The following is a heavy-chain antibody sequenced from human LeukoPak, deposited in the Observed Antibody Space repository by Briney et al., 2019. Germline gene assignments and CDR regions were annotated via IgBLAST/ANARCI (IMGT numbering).Heavy chain of an antibody. CDR2: IYHSGST. V-gene: IGHV4-38-2*02. CDR1: GYSISSGYY. Sequence: PSETLSLTCTVSGYSISSGYYWGWIRQPPGKGLEWIGSIYHSGSTYYNPSLKSRVTISVDTSKNRFSLKLSSVTAADTAVYYCAREHYYDSSGYFFGGPVVYFDYWGQGTLVTVSS. J-gene: IGHJ4*02. CDR3: AREHYYDSSGYFFGGPVVYFDY. D-gene: IGHD3-22*01.